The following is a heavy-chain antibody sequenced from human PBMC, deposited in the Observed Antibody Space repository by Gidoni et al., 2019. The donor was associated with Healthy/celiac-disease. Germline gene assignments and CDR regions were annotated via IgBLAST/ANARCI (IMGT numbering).Heavy chain of an antibody. D-gene: IGHD3-22*01. CDR3: ARDDSSGYYPYYFDY. Sequence: QVQLVQSGAEVKKPGSSVKVSCKASGGPFSSYAISWVRQAPGQGLEWMGRIIPILGIANYAQKFQGRVTITADKSTSTAYMELSSLRSEDTAVYYCARDDSSGYYPYYFDYWGQGTLVTVSS. V-gene: IGHV1-69*04. CDR1: GGPFSSYA. J-gene: IGHJ4*02. CDR2: IIPILGIA.